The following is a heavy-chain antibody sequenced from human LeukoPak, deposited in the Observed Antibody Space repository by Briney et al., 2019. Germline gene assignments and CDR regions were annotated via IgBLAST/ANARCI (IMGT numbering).Heavy chain of an antibody. J-gene: IGHJ4*02. V-gene: IGHV4-39*01. CDR1: GGSMCSGGYH. CDR2: IYYTGST. CDR3: ARRSYFDSGTAYFDF. Sequence: ASETLSLTCTVSGGSMCSGGYHWGWIRQPPGKGLEWIGSIYYTGSTDYTPSLKSRVTISSDTSRNQFSLRLTSVTAADTAAYYCARRSYFDSGTAYFDFWGQGTLVTVSS. D-gene: IGHD3-22*01.